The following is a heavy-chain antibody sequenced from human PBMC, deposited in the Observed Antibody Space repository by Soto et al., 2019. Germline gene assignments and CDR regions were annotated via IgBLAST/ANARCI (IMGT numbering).Heavy chain of an antibody. CDR3: AHSPGYYDILTGYYPDQDYFDY. J-gene: IGHJ4*02. CDR2: IYWYDDE. V-gene: IGHV2-5*01. CDR1: GFSVSTSGVG. Sequence: QITLKESGPTLVKPTQTLRLTGTFSGFSVSTSGVGVVWIRQPLGKALNWLAFIYWYDDERYSPSLKSRLTITKDTSKNQLVLTMTNMDPVDTATYYCAHSPGYYDILTGYYPDQDYFDYWGQGTLVTVSS. D-gene: IGHD3-9*01.